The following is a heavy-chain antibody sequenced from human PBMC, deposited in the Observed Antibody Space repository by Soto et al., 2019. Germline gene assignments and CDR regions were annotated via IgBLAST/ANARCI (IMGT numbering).Heavy chain of an antibody. CDR1: GFTFSSYG. V-gene: IGHV3-30*18. CDR2: ISYVGSNK. CDR3: ANTNDAFDI. Sequence: QVQLVESGGGVVQPGRSLRLSCAASGFTFSSYGMHWVRKAPGKGLEWVAVISYVGSNKYYADSVKGRFTISRDNSKNTLYLQMNSLRAEDTAVYYCANTNDAFDIWGQGTMVTVSS. J-gene: IGHJ3*02.